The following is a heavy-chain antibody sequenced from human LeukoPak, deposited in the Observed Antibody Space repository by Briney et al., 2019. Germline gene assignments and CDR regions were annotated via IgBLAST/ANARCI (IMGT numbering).Heavy chain of an antibody. CDR1: GGSIGVYY. CDR2: VYYTGAT. CDR3: ARGTDGRRYFDL. V-gene: IGHV4-59*01. D-gene: IGHD5-24*01. Sequence: SETLSLTCTVSGGSIGVYYWSWIRQPPGKGLEWIAFVYYTGATNYNPSLKSRVTIAGDTSKNQFSLNLNSVTAADTATYYCARGTDGRRYFDLWGRGNLVSVSS. J-gene: IGHJ2*01.